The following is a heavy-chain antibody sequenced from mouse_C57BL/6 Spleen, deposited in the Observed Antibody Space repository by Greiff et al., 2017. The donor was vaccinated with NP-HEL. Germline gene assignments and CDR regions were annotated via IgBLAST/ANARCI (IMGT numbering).Heavy chain of an antibody. Sequence: EVMLVESGGGLVKPGGSLKLSCAASGFTFSDYGMHRVRQAPEKGLEWVAYICSGSSTIYYADTVKGRFTISRDDAKNTLFLQMTSRRSEDTAMYYCARDYDYDGYYFDYWGQGTTLTVSS. CDR2: ICSGSSTI. CDR3: ARDYDYDGYYFDY. D-gene: IGHD2-4*01. V-gene: IGHV5-17*01. J-gene: IGHJ2*01. CDR1: GFTFSDYG.